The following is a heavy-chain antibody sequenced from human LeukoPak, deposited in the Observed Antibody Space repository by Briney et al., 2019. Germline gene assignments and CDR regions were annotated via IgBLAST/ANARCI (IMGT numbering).Heavy chain of an antibody. CDR1: GFTFSSYS. J-gene: IGHJ6*02. CDR3: ARDSYQLLSSDYYYGMDV. V-gene: IGHV3-48*04. Sequence: PGGSLRLSCAASGFTFSSYSMNWVRQAPGKGLEWVSYISSSSSTIYYADSVKGRFTISRDNAKNSLYLQMNSLRAEDTAVYYCARDSYQLLSSDYYYGMDVWGQGTTVTVS. CDR2: ISSSSSTI. D-gene: IGHD2-2*01.